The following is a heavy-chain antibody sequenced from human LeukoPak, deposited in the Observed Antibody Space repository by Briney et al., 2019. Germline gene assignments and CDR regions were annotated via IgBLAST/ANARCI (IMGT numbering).Heavy chain of an antibody. CDR2: ISGSGGST. CDR3: ARVSGDYVKY. D-gene: IGHD3-10*01. CDR1: GFTFRSYA. J-gene: IGHJ4*02. Sequence: GGSLRLSCAASGFTFRSYAMSWVRQAPGKGLEWVSAISGSGGSTDYADSVKGRFTISRDNSKNTLYLQMNSLRAEDTAVYYCARVSGDYVKYWGQGTLVTVSS. V-gene: IGHV3-23*01.